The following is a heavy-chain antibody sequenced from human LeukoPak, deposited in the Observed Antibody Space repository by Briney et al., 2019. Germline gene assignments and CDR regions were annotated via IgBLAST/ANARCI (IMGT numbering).Heavy chain of an antibody. CDR1: GYTFTSYG. V-gene: IGHV1-18*04. CDR3: ARAPRGYSYGYLDF. J-gene: IGHJ4*02. D-gene: IGHD5-18*01. CDR2: ISGYNGNT. Sequence: GASVKVSCKASGYTFTSYGISWVRQAPRQGLEWMGWISGYNGNTNYAQKVQGRVNMTTDISTSTAYMELRSLRSDDTAVYYCARAPRGYSYGYLDFWGQGSLVTVSS.